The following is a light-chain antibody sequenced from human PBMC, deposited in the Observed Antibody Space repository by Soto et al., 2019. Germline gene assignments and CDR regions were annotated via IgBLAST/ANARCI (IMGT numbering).Light chain of an antibody. CDR2: GAS. V-gene: IGKV3-11*01. CDR1: QTLSND. Sequence: EIVLTQSPATLSLSPGERAALSCRASQTLSNDFAWYQQRPGQAPRLLIYGASKRAPGIPARFSGSGSGTVFTLTIGRLEPEDFAVYYCQERSNWPRGTFGGGTKVEI. CDR3: QERSNWPRGT. J-gene: IGKJ4*01.